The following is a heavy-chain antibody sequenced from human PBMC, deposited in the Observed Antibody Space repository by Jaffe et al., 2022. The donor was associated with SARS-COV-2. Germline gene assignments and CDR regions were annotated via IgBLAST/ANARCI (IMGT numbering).Heavy chain of an antibody. V-gene: IGHV3-23*01. J-gene: IGHJ6*02. Sequence: EVQLLESGGGLVQPGGSLRLSCAASRFTFNNYAMSWVRQAPGKGLEWVSTISGSGDRTYYADSVKGRFTVSRDNSKNTLFLQMNSLRAEDTALYYCAKTLGAADLYYYYGMDVWGQGTTVTVSS. CDR3: AKTLGAADLYYYYGMDV. CDR1: RFTFNNYA. CDR2: ISGSGDRT. D-gene: IGHD6-13*01.